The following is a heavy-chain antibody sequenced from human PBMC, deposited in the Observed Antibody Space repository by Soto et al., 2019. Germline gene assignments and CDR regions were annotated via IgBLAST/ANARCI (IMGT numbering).Heavy chain of an antibody. CDR3: AKQPRRGDILPGLDY. CDR2: ISGSGGST. V-gene: IGHV3-23*01. Sequence: GSLRLSCAASGFTFSSYAMSWVRQAPGKGLEWVSAISGSGGSTYYADSVKGRFTISRDNSKNTLYLQMNSLRAEDTAVYYCAKQPRRGDILPGLDYWGQGTLVTVSS. D-gene: IGHD3-9*01. J-gene: IGHJ4*02. CDR1: GFTFSSYA.